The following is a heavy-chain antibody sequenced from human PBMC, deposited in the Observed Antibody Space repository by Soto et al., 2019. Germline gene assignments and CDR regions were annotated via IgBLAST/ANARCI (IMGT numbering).Heavy chain of an antibody. CDR2: IFHSGST. CDR1: GGSIRSNNR. J-gene: IGHJ4*02. Sequence: QVQLQESGPGLVKPSGTLSLTCAVSGGSIRSNNRWSWVRQPPGKGLEWIGEIFHSGSTNYNPSLKTRITIPXXKSKNQFSLKLSSVTAADTAVYYCARVYSGSYSDYWGQGTLVTVSS. D-gene: IGHD1-26*01. CDR3: ARVYSGSYSDY. V-gene: IGHV4-4*02.